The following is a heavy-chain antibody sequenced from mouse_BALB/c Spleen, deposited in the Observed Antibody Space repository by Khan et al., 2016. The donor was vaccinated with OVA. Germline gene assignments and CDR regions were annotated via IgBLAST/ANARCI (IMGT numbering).Heavy chain of an antibody. D-gene: IGHD1-2*01. Sequence: EVQLQESGPDLVKPSQSLSLTCTVTGYSFTSGYNWHWIRQFPGNKLEWMGYIHYSGSTNYTPSLKSRFSITRDTSKNQFFLQLNSVTTEDTATYYCAREYYGNWYFDVWGAGTTVTVSS. CDR2: IHYSGST. CDR3: AREYYGNWYFDV. J-gene: IGHJ1*01. V-gene: IGHV3-1*02. CDR1: GYSFTSGYN.